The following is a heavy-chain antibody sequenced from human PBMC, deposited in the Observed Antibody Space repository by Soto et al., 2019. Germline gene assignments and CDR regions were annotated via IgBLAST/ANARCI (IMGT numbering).Heavy chain of an antibody. Sequence: PGGSLRLSCAASGFTFSSYAMSWVRQAPGKGLEWVSAISGSGGSTYYADSVKGRFTISRDISKNTLHLQMNSLRAEDTAIYYCAKGPYPGSPPDYWGQGTLVTVSS. CDR2: ISGSGGST. V-gene: IGHV3-23*01. J-gene: IGHJ4*02. D-gene: IGHD3-10*01. CDR3: AKGPYPGSPPDY. CDR1: GFTFSSYA.